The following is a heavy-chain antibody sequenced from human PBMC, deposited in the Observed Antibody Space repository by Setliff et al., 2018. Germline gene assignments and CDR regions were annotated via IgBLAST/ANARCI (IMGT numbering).Heavy chain of an antibody. CDR3: ARVAQYSSSSFYYYYYGMDV. D-gene: IGHD6-6*01. CDR2: IYYSGST. J-gene: IGHJ6*02. V-gene: IGHV4-38-2*01. Sequence: SETLSLTCAVSGSSIISDYYWGWIRQPPGRGLEWIGSIYYSGSTYYNPPLKSRVTISVDTSKNQFSLKLSSVTAADTAVYYCARVAQYSSSSFYYYYYGMDVWGQGTTVTVSS. CDR1: GSSIISDYY.